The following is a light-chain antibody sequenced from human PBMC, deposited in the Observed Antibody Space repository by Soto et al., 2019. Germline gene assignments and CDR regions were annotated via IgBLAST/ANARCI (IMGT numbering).Light chain of an antibody. J-gene: IGKJ1*01. V-gene: IGKV1-39*01. Sequence: DIQVTQSPSSLSASVGDRVTITCRASQSISTYLNWYQQRPGKAPKLLIYAASNLQSGVPSRFGGSGSGTDFTLAISSLHAEDFATYYCQQSYSSHRTFGQGTKVEIK. CDR2: AAS. CDR1: QSISTY. CDR3: QQSYSSHRT.